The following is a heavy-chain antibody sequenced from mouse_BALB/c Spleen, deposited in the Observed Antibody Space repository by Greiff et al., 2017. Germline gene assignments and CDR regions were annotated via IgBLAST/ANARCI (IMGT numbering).Heavy chain of an antibody. J-gene: IGHJ3*01. CDR3: ARSIYYDYDY. CDR2: ISSGSSTI. CDR1: GFTFSSFG. Sequence: EVQLVESGGGLVQPGGSRKLSCAASGFTFSSFGMHWVRQAPEKGLEWVAYISSGSSTIYYADTVKGRFTISRDNPKNTLFLQMTSLRSEDTAMYYCARSIYYDYDYWGQGTLVTVSA. V-gene: IGHV5-17*02. D-gene: IGHD2-4*01.